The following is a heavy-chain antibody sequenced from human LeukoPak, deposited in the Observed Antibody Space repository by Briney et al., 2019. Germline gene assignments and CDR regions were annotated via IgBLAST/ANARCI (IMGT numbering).Heavy chain of an antibody. CDR3: ARGPGDWLLYFDY. Sequence: ASVKVSCKASGGTFSSYAISWVRQAPGQGLEWMGIINPSGGSTSYAQKFQGRVTMTRDTSTSTVYMELSSLRSEDTAVYYCARGPGDWLLYFDYWGQGTLVTVSS. J-gene: IGHJ4*02. V-gene: IGHV1-46*01. CDR1: GGTFSSYA. D-gene: IGHD3/OR15-3a*01. CDR2: INPSGGST.